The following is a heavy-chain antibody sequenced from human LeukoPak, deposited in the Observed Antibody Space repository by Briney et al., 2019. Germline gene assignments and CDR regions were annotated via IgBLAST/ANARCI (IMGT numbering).Heavy chain of an antibody. CDR1: GGSISSYY. J-gene: IGHJ6*02. CDR3: ARDLRSSGWGQPLYYYYYYGMDV. Sequence: PSETLSLTCTVSGGSISSYYWSWIRQPAGKGLEWIGRIYTSGSTNYNPSLKSRVTMSVDTSKNQFSLKLSSVNAAETAVYYCARDLRSSGWGQPLYYYYYYGMDVWGQGTTVTVSS. D-gene: IGHD6-19*01. CDR2: IYTSGST. V-gene: IGHV4-4*07.